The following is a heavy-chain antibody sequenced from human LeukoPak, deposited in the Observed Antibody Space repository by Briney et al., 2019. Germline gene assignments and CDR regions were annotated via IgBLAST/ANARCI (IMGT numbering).Heavy chain of an antibody. CDR1: GGXFSSYA. Sequence: GASVKVSCKASGGXFSSYAMSWVRQAPGQGLEWMGRIIPILGIANYAQKFQGRVTMTEDTSTDTAYMELSSLRSEDTAVYYCATDLRYSYGSYYYYYGMDVWGQGTTVTVSS. D-gene: IGHD5-18*01. V-gene: IGHV1-69*04. CDR3: ATDLRYSYGSYYYYYGMDV. J-gene: IGHJ6*02. CDR2: IIPILGIA.